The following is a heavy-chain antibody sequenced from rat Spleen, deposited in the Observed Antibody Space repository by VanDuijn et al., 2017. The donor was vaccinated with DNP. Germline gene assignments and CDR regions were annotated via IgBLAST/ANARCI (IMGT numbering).Heavy chain of an antibody. J-gene: IGHJ2*01. CDR2: INDDVGTT. Sequence: EVQLVESGGGLVQPGRSLKLSCAASGFSFSYYYMAWVRQAPGKGLEWIGTINDDVGTTYYRDSVKGRFTISRDNAQNTVYLQMNRLRSEDTATYHCANILDYWGQGVMVTVSS. V-gene: IGHV5-7*01. CDR1: GFSFSYYY. CDR3: ANILDY.